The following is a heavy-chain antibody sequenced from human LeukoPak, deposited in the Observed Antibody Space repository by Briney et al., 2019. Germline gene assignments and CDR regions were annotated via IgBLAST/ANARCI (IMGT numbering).Heavy chain of an antibody. V-gene: IGHV3-53*01. CDR3: ARVWGRRYCSSTSCYIGEFDY. D-gene: IGHD2-2*02. Sequence: GGSLRLSCAASGFTVSSNYMSWVRQAPGKGLEWVSVIYSGGSTYYSDSVKGRFTISRDNSKNQLYLQMNSLRAGDTAVYYCARVWGRRYCSSTSCYIGEFDYWGQGTLVTVSS. J-gene: IGHJ4*02. CDR2: IYSGGST. CDR1: GFTVSSNY.